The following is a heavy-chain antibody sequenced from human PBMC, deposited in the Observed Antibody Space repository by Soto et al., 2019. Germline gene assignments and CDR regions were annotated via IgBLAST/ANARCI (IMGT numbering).Heavy chain of an antibody. J-gene: IGHJ4*02. Sequence: PGGSLSLSCAASGFTFSSYAMSWVRQAPGKGLEWVSAISGSGGSTYYADSVKGRFTISRDNSKNTLYLQMNSLRAEDTAVYYCAKDAYYYDSSGLSAYWGQGTLVTVSS. CDR1: GFTFSSYA. D-gene: IGHD3-22*01. CDR2: ISGSGGST. CDR3: AKDAYYYDSSGLSAY. V-gene: IGHV3-23*01.